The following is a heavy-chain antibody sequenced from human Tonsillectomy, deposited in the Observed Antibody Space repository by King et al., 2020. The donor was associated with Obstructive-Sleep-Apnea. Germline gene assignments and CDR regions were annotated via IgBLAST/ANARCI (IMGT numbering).Heavy chain of an antibody. V-gene: IGHV3-74*01. Sequence: VQLVESGGGLVQPGGCLRLSCAASGVTFSGYRMHWVRQAPGEGLVWVSRINSDGSSTSYADYVKGRFTITRDNAKNTRDLQVNSLRAEDTAVYYCARGHYYGMDVWGQGTTVTVSS. CDR1: GVTFSGYR. CDR2: INSDGSST. J-gene: IGHJ6*02. CDR3: ARGHYYGMDV.